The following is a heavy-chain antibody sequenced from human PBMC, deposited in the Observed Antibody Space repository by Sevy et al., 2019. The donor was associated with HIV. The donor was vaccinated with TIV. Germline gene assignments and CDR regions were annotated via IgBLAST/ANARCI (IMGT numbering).Heavy chain of an antibody. CDR2: MNPNSGNT. CDR1: GYIFTSYD. V-gene: IGHV1-8*01. CDR3: ARVRFCSGGSCAGYFDL. D-gene: IGHD2-15*01. J-gene: IGHJ2*01. Sequence: ASVKVSCKACGYIFTSYDINWVRQATGQGLEWMGWMNPNSGNTGYAQKFQGRVTMTRDTSISTAYMELSSLRSEDTAVYYCARVRFCSGGSCAGYFDLWGRGTLVTVSS.